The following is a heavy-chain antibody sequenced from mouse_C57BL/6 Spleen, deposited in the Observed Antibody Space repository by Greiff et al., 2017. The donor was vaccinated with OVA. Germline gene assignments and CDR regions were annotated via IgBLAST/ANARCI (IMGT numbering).Heavy chain of an antibody. CDR3: ARRGGDFDF. CDR1: GYTFTSYW. Sequence: VQLQQPGAELVKPGASVKLSCKASGYTFTSYWMQWVKQRPGQGLEWIGEIDPSDSYTNYNQKFKGKATLTVDTSSSTAYMQLSSLTSEDSAVYYCARRGGDFDFWGTGTTVTVSS. CDR2: IDPSDSYT. V-gene: IGHV1-50*01. J-gene: IGHJ1*03.